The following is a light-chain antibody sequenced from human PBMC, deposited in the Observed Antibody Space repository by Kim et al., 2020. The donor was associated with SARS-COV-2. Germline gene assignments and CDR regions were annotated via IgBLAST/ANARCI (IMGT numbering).Light chain of an antibody. V-gene: IGKV3-20*01. CDR3: EQYGSSPNS. CDR2: GAS. J-gene: IGKJ2*03. CDR1: QSGRRRY. Sequence: LSTGDRPPLSGRASQSGRRRYGAGYQEKPGQAPRRLIYGASRRATGSPDRFSGRGSGTVFTRKISRLEPEDCAVYYCEQYGSSPNSWGQGPKREI.